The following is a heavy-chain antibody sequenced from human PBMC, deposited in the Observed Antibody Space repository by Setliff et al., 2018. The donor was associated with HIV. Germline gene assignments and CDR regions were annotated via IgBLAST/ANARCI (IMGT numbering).Heavy chain of an antibody. CDR1: GGSISSRSNY. J-gene: IGHJ4*02. Sequence: SETLSLTCTVSGGSISSRSNYWGWIRQPPGKGLEWIGTIYYTGTTYYNPSLQSRVALSVDTSKNQFSLKLSSVTAADTAFYYCAKPYYDISGYYFYYFDYWGQGTLVTVSS. CDR3: AKPYYDISGYYFYYFDY. V-gene: IGHV4-39*01. D-gene: IGHD3-22*01. CDR2: IYYTGTT.